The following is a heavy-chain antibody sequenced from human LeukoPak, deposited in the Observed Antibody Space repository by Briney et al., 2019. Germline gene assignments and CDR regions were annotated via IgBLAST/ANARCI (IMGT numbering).Heavy chain of an antibody. CDR2: IYNSGST. J-gene: IGHJ4*02. Sequence: SETLSLTCTVSGGSISSDYWSWIRQPPGKGLEWIGHIYNSGSTNYNPSLRSRVTISVDTSKNQFSLKQSSVTAADTAVYYCARQERWLQFDYWGQGTLVTVSS. D-gene: IGHD5-24*01. CDR1: GGSISSDY. V-gene: IGHV4-59*08. CDR3: ARQERWLQFDY.